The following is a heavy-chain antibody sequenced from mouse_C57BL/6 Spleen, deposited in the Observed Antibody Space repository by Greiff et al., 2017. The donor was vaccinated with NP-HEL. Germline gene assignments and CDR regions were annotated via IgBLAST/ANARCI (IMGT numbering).Heavy chain of an antibody. J-gene: IGHJ1*03. Sequence: QVQLQQPGTELVKPGASVKLSCKASGYTFTSYWMHWVKQRPGQGLEWIGNINPSNGGTNYNEKFKSKATLTVDKSSSTAYMQLSSLTSEDSAVDYWARSIGFSNYYGSSYWYFDVWGTGTTVTVSS. D-gene: IGHD1-1*01. CDR2: INPSNGGT. V-gene: IGHV1-53*01. CDR1: GYTFTSYW. CDR3: ARSIGFSNYYGSSYWYFDV.